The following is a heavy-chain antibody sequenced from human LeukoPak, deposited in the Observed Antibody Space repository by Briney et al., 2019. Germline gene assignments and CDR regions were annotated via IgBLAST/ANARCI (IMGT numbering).Heavy chain of an antibody. J-gene: IGHJ4*02. CDR1: GFTFSSYA. Sequence: AGGSLRLSCAASGFTFSSYAIHWVRQAPGKGLEWVAGISYDGDNKYYADSVKGRFTISRDNSDNTLDLQMNSLRAEDTAIYYCARDPGGNGGYFDHWGQGTLVTVSS. V-gene: IGHV3-30-3*01. D-gene: IGHD4-23*01. CDR2: ISYDGDNK. CDR3: ARDPGGNGGYFDH.